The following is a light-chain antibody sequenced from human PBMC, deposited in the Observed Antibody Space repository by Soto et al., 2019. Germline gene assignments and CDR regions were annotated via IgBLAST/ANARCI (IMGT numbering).Light chain of an antibody. CDR2: GNT. Sequence: QAVVTQPPSVSGAPGQRVTISCTGSSSNIGAGYDVHWYQQLPGRDPKILIYGNTNRPSGVPDRFSGSKSGTSASLAITGLQAEDESDYYCLSFDSSLGVVFGGGTKVTVL. J-gene: IGLJ2*01. V-gene: IGLV1-40*01. CDR1: SSNIGAGYD. CDR3: LSFDSSLGVV.